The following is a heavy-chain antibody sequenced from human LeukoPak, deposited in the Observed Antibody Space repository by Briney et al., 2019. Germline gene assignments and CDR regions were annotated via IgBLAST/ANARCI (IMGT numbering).Heavy chain of an antibody. CDR2: MYYSGST. CDR3: ARRGTNGVSLDY. CDR1: GGSISSYY. Sequence: SETLSLTCTVSGGSISSYYWSWIRQPPGKGLEWIGYMYYSGSTNHNPSLKSRVTISVDTSKNQFSLKLSSVTAADTAVYYCARRGTNGVSLDYWGQGTLVTVSS. V-gene: IGHV4-59*08. D-gene: IGHD2-8*01. J-gene: IGHJ4*02.